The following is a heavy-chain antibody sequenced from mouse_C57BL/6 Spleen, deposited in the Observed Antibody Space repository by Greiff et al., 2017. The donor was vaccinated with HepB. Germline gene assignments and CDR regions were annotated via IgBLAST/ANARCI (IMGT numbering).Heavy chain of an antibody. CDR2: IDPSDSET. Sequence: VKLQQPGAELVRPGSSVKLSCKASGYTFTSYWMHWVKQRPIQGLEWIGNIDPSDSETHYNQKFKDKATLTVDKSSSTAYMQLSSLTSEDSAVYYCARRDSNYLYDYWGQGTTLTVSS. D-gene: IGHD2-5*01. CDR3: ARRDSNYLYDY. CDR1: GYTFTSYW. J-gene: IGHJ2*01. V-gene: IGHV1-52*01.